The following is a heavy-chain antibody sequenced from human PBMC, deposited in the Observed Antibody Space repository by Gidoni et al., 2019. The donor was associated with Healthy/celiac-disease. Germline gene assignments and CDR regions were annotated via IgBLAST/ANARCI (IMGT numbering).Heavy chain of an antibody. D-gene: IGHD2-2*01. J-gene: IGHJ6*02. CDR1: AFTFSSYE. CDR2: ISSSGSTI. V-gene: IGHV3-48*03. CDR3: VRDDRRVVPAAPYGMDV. Sequence: EVQLVESGGGLVQPGGSLRLSCAASAFTFSSYEMNWVRQAPGKGREWVSYISSSGSTIYYADSVKGRFTISRDNAKNSLYLQMNSLRAEDTAVYYCVRDDRRVVPAAPYGMDVWGQGTTVTVSS.